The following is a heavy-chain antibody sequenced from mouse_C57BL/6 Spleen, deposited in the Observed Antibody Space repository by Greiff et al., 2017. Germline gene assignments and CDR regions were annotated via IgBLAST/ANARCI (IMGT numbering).Heavy chain of an antibody. J-gene: IGHJ2*01. CDR2: IYPGDGGT. D-gene: IGHD2-5*01. CDR1: GYAFSSYW. CDR3: ARYSNYVDY. V-gene: IGHV1-80*01. Sequence: VKLMESGAELVKPGASVKISCKASGYAFSSYWMNWVKQRPGQGLEWIGKIYPGDGGTNYNGKFKGKATLTAAKSSSTAYMQLSSLTSEDSAVYFCARYSNYVDYWGQGTTLTVSS.